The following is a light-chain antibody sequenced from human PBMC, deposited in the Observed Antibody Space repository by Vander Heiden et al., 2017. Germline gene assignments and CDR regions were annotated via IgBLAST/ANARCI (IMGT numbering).Light chain of an antibody. CDR3: QQIYTTPFT. CDR2: ASS. J-gene: IGKJ2*01. CDR1: QRISTY. Sequence: DIWMTQSPSSLSASVGDRVTITCRASQRISTYLNWYQQKPGNPPNLLIYASSNLQSGVPSRFSGSGSVTDFTLTISSLQPEDFAIYHCQQIYTTPFTFGQGTKLDIK. V-gene: IGKV1-39*01.